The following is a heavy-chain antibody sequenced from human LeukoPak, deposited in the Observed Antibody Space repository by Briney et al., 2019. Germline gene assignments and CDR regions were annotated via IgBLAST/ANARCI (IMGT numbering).Heavy chain of an antibody. J-gene: IGHJ3*02. CDR2: INHSGSP. Sequence: SETLSLTCAVYGGSFSGYYWSWIRQPPGKGLEWIGEINHSGSPNYNPSLKSRVTISVDTSKNQFSLKLSSVTAADTAVYYCARHRPQYYDFWSGYYTDAFDIWGQGTMVTVSS. V-gene: IGHV4-34*01. CDR1: GGSFSGYY. D-gene: IGHD3-3*01. CDR3: ARHRPQYYDFWSGYYTDAFDI.